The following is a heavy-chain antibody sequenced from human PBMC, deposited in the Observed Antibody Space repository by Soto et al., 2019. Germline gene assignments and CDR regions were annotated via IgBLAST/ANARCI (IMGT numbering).Heavy chain of an antibody. Sequence: ASVKVSCKASGYTFTSYGISWVRQAPGQGLEWMGWISAYNGNTNYAQKLQGRVTMTTDTSTSTAYMELRSLRSDDTAVYYCARTVPIAAAGTWWFDPWGQGTLVTVSS. CDR2: ISAYNGNT. D-gene: IGHD6-13*01. CDR1: GYTFTSYG. J-gene: IGHJ5*02. CDR3: ARTVPIAAAGTWWFDP. V-gene: IGHV1-18*01.